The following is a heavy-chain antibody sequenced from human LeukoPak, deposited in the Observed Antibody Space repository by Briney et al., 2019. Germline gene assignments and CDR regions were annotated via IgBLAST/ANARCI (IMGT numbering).Heavy chain of an antibody. V-gene: IGHV3-30*04. CDR1: GFTFSSYA. CDR2: ISYDGSNK. CDR3: AREQWLVGVGDY. Sequence: GGSLRLSYAASGFTFSSYAMHWVRQAPGRGLGWVAVISYDGSNKYYADSVKGRFTISRDNSKNTLYLQMNSLRAEDTAVYYCAREQWLVGVGDYWGQGTLVSVSS. J-gene: IGHJ4*02. D-gene: IGHD6-19*01.